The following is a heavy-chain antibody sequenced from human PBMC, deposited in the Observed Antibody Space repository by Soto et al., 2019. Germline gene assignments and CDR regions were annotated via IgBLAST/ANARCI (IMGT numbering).Heavy chain of an antibody. CDR2: IGIGSSTK. CDR1: GFTFRNYG. D-gene: IGHD3-22*01. Sequence: PGGSLRLCCAASGFTFRNYGMNWVRQAPGKGLEWVSYIGIGSSTKYYADSVKGRFTISRDNAKNSLYLQMNSLRAEDTAVYYCARDQLYYNDISGRPLNAFAVWGQGTMVTVSS. V-gene: IGHV3-48*01. CDR3: ARDQLYYNDISGRPLNAFAV. J-gene: IGHJ3*01.